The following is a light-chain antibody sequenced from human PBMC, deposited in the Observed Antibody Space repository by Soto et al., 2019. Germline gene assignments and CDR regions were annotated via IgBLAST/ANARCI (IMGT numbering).Light chain of an antibody. Sequence: QSVLTQPSSVSGAPGQSITISCTGTSNLVSWYQQYPGKAPKLMIYEGSKRPTGVSNRVSGSQSGTTASLTISGLQAEDAADYYCCSYAGSSTYVFGTGTKLTVL. CDR1: SNL. J-gene: IGLJ1*01. CDR2: EGS. V-gene: IGLV2-23*01. CDR3: CSYAGSSTYV.